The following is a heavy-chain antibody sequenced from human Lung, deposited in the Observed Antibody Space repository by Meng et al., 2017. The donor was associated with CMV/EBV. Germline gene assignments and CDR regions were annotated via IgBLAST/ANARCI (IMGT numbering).Heavy chain of an antibody. CDR1: GGTFSSYA. J-gene: IGHJ6*02. D-gene: IGHD2-2*02. V-gene: IGHV1-69*05. Sequence: SVKVSCXTYGGTFSSYAFSWVRQAPGQGLEWMGGIIPIFGIANYAQKFQGRVTITTDESTSTAYMELSSLRSEDTAVYYCARDRTGDCSSTSCYNYYYYYGMDVWGQGNTVTCSS. CDR3: ARDRTGDCSSTSCYNYYYYYGMDV. CDR2: IIPIFGIA.